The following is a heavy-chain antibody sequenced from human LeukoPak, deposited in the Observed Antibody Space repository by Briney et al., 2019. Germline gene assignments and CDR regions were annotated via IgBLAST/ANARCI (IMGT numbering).Heavy chain of an antibody. V-gene: IGHV4-59*08. D-gene: IGHD5-18*01. CDR3: ARKYSYGLRDAFDI. J-gene: IGHJ3*02. Sequence: PSETLSLTCTVSGGSISSYYWSWIRQPPGKGLEWIGYIYYGGSTNYNPSLKSRVTISVDTSKNQFSLKLSSVTAADTAVYYCARKYSYGLRDAFDIWGQGTMVTVSS. CDR2: IYYGGST. CDR1: GGSISSYY.